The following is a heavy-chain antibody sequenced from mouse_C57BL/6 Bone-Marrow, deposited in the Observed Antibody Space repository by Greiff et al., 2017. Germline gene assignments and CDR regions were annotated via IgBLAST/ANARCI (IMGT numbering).Heavy chain of an antibody. V-gene: IGHV14-2*01. CDR3: ARGGSSYWYFDV. J-gene: IGHJ1*03. CDR2: IDPEDGET. Sequence: EVQLQQSGAELVKPGASVKLSCTASGFNIKDYYMHWVKQRTEQGLEWIGRIDPEDGETKYAPQFPGKATITADTSSNTAYLQLSRLTSEDTAVYYCARGGSSYWYFDVWGTGTTVTVSS. CDR1: GFNIKDYY. D-gene: IGHD1-1*01.